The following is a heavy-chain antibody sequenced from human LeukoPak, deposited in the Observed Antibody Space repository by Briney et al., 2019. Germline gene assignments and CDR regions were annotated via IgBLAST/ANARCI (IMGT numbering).Heavy chain of an antibody. CDR3: ARTSAQLWLRPIFDY. D-gene: IGHD5-18*01. CDR1: GFTLSSYA. J-gene: IGHJ4*02. V-gene: IGHV3-30-3*01. CDR2: ISYDGSNK. Sequence: GGSLRLSCAVSGFTLSSYAMHCVRQAPGKGLEWVAVISYDGSNKYYADSVKGRFTISRDKSKNTLYLQKNSLRAEDTAVYYCARTSAQLWLRPIFDYWGQGTLVTVSS.